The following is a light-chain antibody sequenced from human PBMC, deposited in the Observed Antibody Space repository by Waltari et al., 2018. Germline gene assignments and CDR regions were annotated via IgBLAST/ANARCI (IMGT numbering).Light chain of an antibody. CDR1: DSDVGAYDS. V-gene: IGLV2-14*01. CDR2: AVS. CDR3: SSYTTSSAPGV. J-gene: IGLJ1*01. Sequence: QPALTQPASVSGSPGQSITISCSGTDSDVGAYDSVSWYQQHPGKAPHLIIYAVSNRPSGISNRFSASKSGNTASLTISGLQAEDEADYYCSSYTTSSAPGVFGTGTRVTVL.